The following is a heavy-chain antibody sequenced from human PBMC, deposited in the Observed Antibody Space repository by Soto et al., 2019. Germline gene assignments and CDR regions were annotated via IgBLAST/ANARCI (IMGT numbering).Heavy chain of an antibody. V-gene: IGHV3-33*01. J-gene: IGHJ4*02. CDR1: GFTFSNYG. CDR3: VRGLNSLFDY. Sequence: QVQLVESGGGVVQPGGSLRLSCAASGFTFSNYGMHWVRQAPGKGLEWVAVIWYDGNNKYYADSVKGRFTISRDNSKKKLYVHMTTLRAEDTAVYYCVRGLNSLFDYWGQGTLVTVSS. D-gene: IGHD2-21*01. CDR2: IWYDGNNK.